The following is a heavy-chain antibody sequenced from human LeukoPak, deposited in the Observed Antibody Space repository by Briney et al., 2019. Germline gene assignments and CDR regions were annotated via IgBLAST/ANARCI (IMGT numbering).Heavy chain of an antibody. CDR1: GGTFSSYA. V-gene: IGHV1-69*13. J-gene: IGHJ5*02. Sequence: SVKVSCKASGGTFSSYAIGWVRQAPGQGLEWMGGIIPIFGTANYAQKFQGRVTITADESTSTAYMELSSLRSEDTAVYYCARDPEGSGSFYKTTPWFDPWGQGTLVTVSS. D-gene: IGHD1-26*01. CDR2: IIPIFGTA. CDR3: ARDPEGSGSFYKTTPWFDP.